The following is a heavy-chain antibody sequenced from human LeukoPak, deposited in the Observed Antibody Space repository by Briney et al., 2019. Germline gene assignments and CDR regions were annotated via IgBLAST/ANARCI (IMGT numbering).Heavy chain of an antibody. Sequence: PGGSLRLPCAASGFTFSSYEMNWVRQAPGKGLEWGSYINDRGDTIYYAESVKGRFTISRDNAKTSLYLQMNSLRADDTAVYYCARTVGATDSLDYWGQGTLVTVSS. CDR2: INDRGDTI. CDR1: GFTFSSYE. V-gene: IGHV3-48*03. D-gene: IGHD1-26*01. J-gene: IGHJ4*02. CDR3: ARTVGATDSLDY.